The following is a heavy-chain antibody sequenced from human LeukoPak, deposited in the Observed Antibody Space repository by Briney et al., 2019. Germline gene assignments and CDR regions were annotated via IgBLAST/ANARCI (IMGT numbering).Heavy chain of an antibody. D-gene: IGHD3-22*01. Sequence: GGSLRLSCAASGFAFSSYAMSWVRQAPGKGLEWVSAISGTGSSTYYADSVKGRFTISRDNSKDTLYLQMNSLRAEDTAIYYCAKITTTSSFSPLDYWGRGTLVTVSS. CDR3: AKITTTSSFSPLDY. V-gene: IGHV3-23*01. J-gene: IGHJ4*02. CDR1: GFAFSSYA. CDR2: ISGTGSST.